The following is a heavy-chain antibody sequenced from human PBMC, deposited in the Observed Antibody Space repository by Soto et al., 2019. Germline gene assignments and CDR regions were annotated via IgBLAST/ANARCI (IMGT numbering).Heavy chain of an antibody. D-gene: IGHD4-17*01. Sequence: SETLSLTCTVSGGSISSYYWSWIRQPPGKGLEWIGYIYYSGSTNYNPSLKSRVTISVDTSKNQFSLKLSSVTAADTAVYYCARVTTVMGRFDYWGQGTPVTVSS. CDR1: GGSISSYY. V-gene: IGHV4-59*01. CDR3: ARVTTVMGRFDY. J-gene: IGHJ4*02. CDR2: IYYSGST.